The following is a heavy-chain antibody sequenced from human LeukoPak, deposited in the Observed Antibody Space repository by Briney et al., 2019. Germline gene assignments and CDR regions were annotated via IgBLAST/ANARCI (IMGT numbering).Heavy chain of an antibody. J-gene: IGHJ4*02. CDR3: ARDLLSVDYNYDY. CDR2: ISSSSSTI. Sequence: GGSLRLSCAASGFTFSSYSMNWVRQAPGKGLEWVSYISSSSSTIYYADSVKGRFTISRDNAKNSLYLQMNSLRAEDTAVYYCARDLLSVDYNYDYWGQGTLVTVPS. CDR1: GFTFSSYS. V-gene: IGHV3-48*04. D-gene: IGHD4-11*01.